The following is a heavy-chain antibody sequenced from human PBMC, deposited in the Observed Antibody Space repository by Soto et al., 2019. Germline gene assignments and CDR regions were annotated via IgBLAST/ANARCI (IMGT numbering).Heavy chain of an antibody. CDR3: ASDVTISDPNWFDT. J-gene: IGHJ5*02. V-gene: IGHV1-18*01. CDR2: ISAYNGNT. Sequence: SVKVSCKASGYTFTSYGISWVRQAPGQGLEWMGWISAYNGNTNYAQKLQGRVTMTTDTSTSTAYMELRSLRSDDTAVYYCASDVTISDPNWFDTWGQGHLVRVS. D-gene: IGHD4-4*01. CDR1: GYTFTSYG.